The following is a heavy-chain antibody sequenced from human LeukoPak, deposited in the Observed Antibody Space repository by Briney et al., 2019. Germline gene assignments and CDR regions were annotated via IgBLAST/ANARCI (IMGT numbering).Heavy chain of an antibody. CDR2: INPSGGST. V-gene: IGHV1-46*01. CDR3: ARDTQKVATTQYFDY. J-gene: IGHJ4*02. D-gene: IGHD5-12*01. CDR1: GYTFTSYY. Sequence: ASVKVSCKASGYTFTSYYMHWVRQAPGQGLEWMGIINPSGGSTSYAQKFQGRVTMTRDTSTSTVYMELSSLRSEDTAVYYCARDTQKVATTQYFDYWGQGTLATVSS.